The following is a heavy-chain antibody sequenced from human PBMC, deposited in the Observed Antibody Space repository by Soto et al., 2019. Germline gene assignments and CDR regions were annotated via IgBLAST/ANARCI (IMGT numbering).Heavy chain of an antibody. Sequence: GGSLRLSCAAFGFTISCKKYVAWVRQAPGKGLEWVSALYDLDGSFYAASVKGRFTTSSDSSKTTVYLQMNDLRPDDTAVYYCATWHEREHAYDVWGQGTTVTVS. D-gene: IGHD1-1*01. CDR2: LYDLDGS. CDR3: ATWHEREHAYDV. CDR1: GFTISCKKY. J-gene: IGHJ3*01. V-gene: IGHV3-53*01.